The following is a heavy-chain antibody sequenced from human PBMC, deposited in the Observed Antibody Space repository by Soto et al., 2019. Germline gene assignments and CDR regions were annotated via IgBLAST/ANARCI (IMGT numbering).Heavy chain of an antibody. J-gene: IGHJ6*04. V-gene: IGHV3-21*01. CDR1: GFTFSRHS. Sequence: EVQLVESGGGLVKPGGSLRLSCAASGFTFSRHSMNWVRQAPGKGLEWVSSISSAGTYIYYADSVKGRFTISRDNAENSLFLQIGSLGADATAVYYCARDLNYDILTGHLSYYGMHVWGEGTTVTVSS. D-gene: IGHD3-9*01. CDR3: ARDLNYDILTGHLSYYGMHV. CDR2: ISSAGTYI.